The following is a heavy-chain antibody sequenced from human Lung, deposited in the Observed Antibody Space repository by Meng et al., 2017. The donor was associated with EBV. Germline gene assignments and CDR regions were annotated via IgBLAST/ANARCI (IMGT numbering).Heavy chain of an antibody. CDR2: VTTTGETT. CDR3: ATKTSLDF. V-gene: IGHV3-23*01. CDR1: GFTFSKYA. Sequence: GQLLGSGGGVMQPGGSLGLSCVASGFTFSKYAMTWVRQAPGKGLEWVSTVTTTGETTYDADSVRGRFTISRDNSKSTFYLQMNSLRIEDTAMYYRATKTSLDFWGQGTLVTVSS. J-gene: IGHJ4*02.